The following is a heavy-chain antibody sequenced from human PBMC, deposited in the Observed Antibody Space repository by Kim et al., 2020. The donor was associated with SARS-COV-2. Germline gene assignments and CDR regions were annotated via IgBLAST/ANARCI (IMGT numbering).Heavy chain of an antibody. Sequence: GGSLRLSCAASGFTFSNAWMSWVRQAPGKGLEWVGRIKSNTDGGTTDYAAPVKGRFTISRDDSKNTLYLQMNSLKTEDTAVYYCTTGVTQLRRDWGQGTLVTVSS. V-gene: IGHV3-15*01. CDR2: IKSNTDGGTT. D-gene: IGHD2-15*01. J-gene: IGHJ4*02. CDR3: TTGVTQLRRD. CDR1: GFTFSNAW.